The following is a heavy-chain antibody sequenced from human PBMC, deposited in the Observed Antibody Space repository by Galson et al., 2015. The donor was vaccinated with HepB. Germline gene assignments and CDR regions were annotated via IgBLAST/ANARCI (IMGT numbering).Heavy chain of an antibody. CDR1: GGTFSSYT. J-gene: IGHJ4*02. CDR2: IIPILGIA. V-gene: IGHV1-69*04. Sequence: SVKVSCKASGGTFSSYTISWVRQAPGQGLEWMGRIIPILGIANYAQKFQGRVTITADKSTGTAYMELSSLRSEDTAVYYCARDRGYGSGSRYFDYWGQGTLVTVSS. CDR3: ARDRGYGSGSRYFDY. D-gene: IGHD3-10*01.